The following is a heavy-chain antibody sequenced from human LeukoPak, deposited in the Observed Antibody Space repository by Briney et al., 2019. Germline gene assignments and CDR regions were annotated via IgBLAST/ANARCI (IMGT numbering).Heavy chain of an antibody. CDR3: ARGIYYLIEY. Sequence: GSLRLSCAASGFTFSSYGMHWVRQAPGKGLEWIGNIFHSGSTYHNPSLKSRVTISVDTSKNEFSLKLSSVTAADTAVYYCARGIYYLIEYWGQGTLVTVSS. D-gene: IGHD3-10*01. CDR2: IFHSGST. V-gene: IGHV4-38-2*01. J-gene: IGHJ4*02. CDR1: GFTFSSYG.